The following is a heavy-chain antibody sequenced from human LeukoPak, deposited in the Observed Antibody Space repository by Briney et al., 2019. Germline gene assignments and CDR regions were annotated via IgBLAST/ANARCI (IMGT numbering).Heavy chain of an antibody. CDR1: GGSISSSSYY. D-gene: IGHD3-22*01. CDR3: ARHGSYYYDSSGYYPNSYYYYYYMDV. Sequence: PSETLSLTCTVSGGSISSSSYYWGWIRQPPGKGLEWIGSIYYSGSTYYNTSLKTRFTISVDTSKNQFSLKLSSVTAADTAVYYYARHGSYYYDSSGYYPNSYYYYYYMDVWGKGTTVTVSS. J-gene: IGHJ6*03. V-gene: IGHV4-39*01. CDR2: IYYSGST.